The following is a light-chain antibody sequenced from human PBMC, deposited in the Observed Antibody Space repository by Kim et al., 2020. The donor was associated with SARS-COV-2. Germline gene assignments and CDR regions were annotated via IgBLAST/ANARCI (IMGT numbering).Light chain of an antibody. CDR3: AIWYSNTWV. Sequence: QPVLTQLTSLSTSPGASARFTCTLRSDINVNTYNIYWYQQKPGSLPHYLLRFKSASNNQQGSGVPSRFSGSKDASTNAGLLLISGLQSEDEADYYCAIWYSNTWVFGGGTQLTVL. CDR2: FKSASNN. V-gene: IGLV5-39*01. J-gene: IGLJ3*02. CDR1: SDINVNTYN.